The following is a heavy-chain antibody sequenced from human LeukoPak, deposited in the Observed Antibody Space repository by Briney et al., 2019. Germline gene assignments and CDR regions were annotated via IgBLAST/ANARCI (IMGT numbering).Heavy chain of an antibody. J-gene: IGHJ4*02. V-gene: IGHV3-7*01. CDR2: IKQDGSEK. CDR3: ARDPSYYYGSLSHFDF. CDR1: GFTFSSCA. D-gene: IGHD3-10*01. Sequence: PGGSLRLSCAASGFTFSSCAMNWVRQAPGKGLEWVANIKQDGSEKYYVDSVKGRFTISRDNAKNSLYLQMNSLRAEDTAVYCCARDPSYYYGSLSHFDFWGQGTLVTVSS.